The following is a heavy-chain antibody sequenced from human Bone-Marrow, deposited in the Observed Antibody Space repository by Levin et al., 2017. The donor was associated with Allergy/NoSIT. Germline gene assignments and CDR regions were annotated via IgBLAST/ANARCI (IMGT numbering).Heavy chain of an antibody. Sequence: LSLTCEASGFTFSSYWMTWVRQAPGKGLEWVANINQDGSERYYVDSVKGRFTISRDNARKSLHLQMNSLRAEDTAVYYCARDLRTVAAADPYFDSWGQGTLVTVSP. CDR2: INQDGSER. J-gene: IGHJ4*02. CDR1: GFTFSSYW. CDR3: ARDLRTVAAADPYFDS. V-gene: IGHV3-7*01. D-gene: IGHD6-13*01.